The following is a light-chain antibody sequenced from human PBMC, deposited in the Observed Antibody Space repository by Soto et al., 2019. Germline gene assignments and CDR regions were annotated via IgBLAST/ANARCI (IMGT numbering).Light chain of an antibody. Sequence: EIVFTLSPGTLALSPGERATLSCRASQSVSSNLAWYQQKPGQAPRLLIYGASTRATGIPARFSGSGSGTEFTLTISSLQPDDFATYYCQQYTNYPWTFGQGTKVDIK. V-gene: IGKV3-15*01. J-gene: IGKJ1*01. CDR3: QQYTNYPWT. CDR2: GAS. CDR1: QSVSSN.